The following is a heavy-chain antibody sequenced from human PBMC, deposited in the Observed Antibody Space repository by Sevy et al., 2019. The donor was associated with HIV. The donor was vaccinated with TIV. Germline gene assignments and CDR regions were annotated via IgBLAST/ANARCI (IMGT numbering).Heavy chain of an antibody. CDR1: GFTFSSYW. CDR3: AGAVGLRWYSFDY. Sequence: GGSLRLSCAASGFTFSSYWMHWVRQAPGKGLVWVSRINSDGSSTSYADSVKGRFTISRDNAKNSLYLQMNSLRVEDTAVYYCAGAVGLRWYSFDYWGQGTLVTVSS. V-gene: IGHV3-74*01. J-gene: IGHJ4*02. D-gene: IGHD4-17*01. CDR2: INSDGSST.